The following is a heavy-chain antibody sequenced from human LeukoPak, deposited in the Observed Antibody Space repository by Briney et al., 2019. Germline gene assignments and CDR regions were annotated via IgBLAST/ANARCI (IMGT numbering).Heavy chain of an antibody. V-gene: IGHV1-18*01. CDR1: GYTFTSYG. D-gene: IGHD3-3*01. CDR3: ARTQAILEWLSN. J-gene: IGHJ4*02. CDR2: ISASNGNT. Sequence: ASVKVSCKASGYTFTSYGISWVRQAPGQGLEWMGWISASNGNTNYAQKLQGRVTMTTDTSTSTAYMELRSLRSDDTAVYYCARTQAILEWLSNWGQGTLVTVSS.